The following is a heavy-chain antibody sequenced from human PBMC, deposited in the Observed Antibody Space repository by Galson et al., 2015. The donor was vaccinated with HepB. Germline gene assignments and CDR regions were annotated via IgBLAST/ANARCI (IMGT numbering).Heavy chain of an antibody. Sequence: SVKVSCKASGYTFTSYGISWVRQAPGQGLEWMGWISAYNGNTNYAQKLQGRVTMTTDTSTSTAYMELRSLRSDDTAVYYCARGASLNCSGGSCYPYYYDSSGEDYYYYMYVWGKGTTVTVSS. D-gene: IGHD2-15*01. CDR3: ARGASLNCSGGSCYPYYYDSSGEDYYYYMYV. J-gene: IGHJ6*03. CDR2: ISAYNGNT. CDR1: GYTFTSYG. V-gene: IGHV1-18*01.